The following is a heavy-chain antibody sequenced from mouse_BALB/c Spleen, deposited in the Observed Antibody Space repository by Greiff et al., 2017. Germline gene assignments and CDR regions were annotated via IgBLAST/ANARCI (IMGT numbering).Heavy chain of an antibody. CDR2: ISPSNGRT. CDR1: GYTFTSYW. Sequence: VQLQQSGAELVKPGASVKLSCKASGYTFTSYWMHWVKQSPGQGLEWIGEISPSNGRTNYNEKFKSKATLTVDKSSSTAYMQLSSLTSEDSAVYYCASSDWCDAWDDLDYWGQGTTLTVSS. CDR3: ASSDWCDAWDDLDY. D-gene: IGHD4-1*01. V-gene: IGHV1S81*02. J-gene: IGHJ2*01.